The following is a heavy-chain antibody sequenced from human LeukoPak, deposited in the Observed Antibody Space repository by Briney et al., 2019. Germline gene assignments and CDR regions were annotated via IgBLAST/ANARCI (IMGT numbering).Heavy chain of an antibody. D-gene: IGHD1-26*01. J-gene: IGHJ5*02. Sequence: ASVKVSCKASGYTFTSYYMHWVRQAPGQGLEWMGIINPSGGSTSYAQKFQGRVTMTRDTSISTAYMELSRLRSDDTAVYYCARPLLFGATSNWFDPWGQGTLVTVSS. V-gene: IGHV1-46*01. CDR1: GYTFTSYY. CDR3: ARPLLFGATSNWFDP. CDR2: INPSGGST.